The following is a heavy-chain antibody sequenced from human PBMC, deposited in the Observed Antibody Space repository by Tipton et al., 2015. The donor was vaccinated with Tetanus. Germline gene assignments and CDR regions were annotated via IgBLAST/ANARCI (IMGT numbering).Heavy chain of an antibody. CDR1: GGSMGSDS. V-gene: IGHV4-59*01. CDR3: ARDNMGSLEY. J-gene: IGHJ4*02. Sequence: TLSLTCSVSGGSMGSDSWGWIRQPPGKGLEWIGYFSNSGTGNYNPSLKRRVTLSVDMSKGQVSLKLSSVSTADTAVYYCARDNMGSLEYWGQGILVTVSS. CDR2: FSNSGTG.